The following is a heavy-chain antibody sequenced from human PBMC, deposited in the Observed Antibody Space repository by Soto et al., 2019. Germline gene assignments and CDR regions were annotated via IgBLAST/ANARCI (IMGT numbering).Heavy chain of an antibody. CDR1: GFTFSTYF. D-gene: IGHD1-20*01. Sequence: EVQLVESGGGLVQPGGSLSLSCAASGFTFSTYFMTWVRQAPGKGLEWVATIKPDGSERWCVDSVKGRFSISRDTAKNALYLEMNRLRAEDTAVYFSASDLNWPHVWGQGSLVAVSS. J-gene: IGHJ4*02. CDR2: IKPDGSER. CDR3: ASDLNWPHV. V-gene: IGHV3-7*01.